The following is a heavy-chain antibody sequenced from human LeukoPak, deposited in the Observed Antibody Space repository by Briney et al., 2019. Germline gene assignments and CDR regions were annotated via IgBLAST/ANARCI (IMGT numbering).Heavy chain of an antibody. CDR2: IYYSGST. D-gene: IGHD6-13*01. Sequence: PSETLSLTCTVSGGSISSSSYYWGWIRQPPGKGLEWIGSIYYSGSTFYHPSLKSRVTISVDTSKNQFSLKLSSVTAADTAVYYCARYGFSSSSSKIAPFEYWGQGTLVTVSS. CDR1: GGSISSSSYY. V-gene: IGHV4-39*01. J-gene: IGHJ4*02. CDR3: ARYGFSSSSSKIAPFEY.